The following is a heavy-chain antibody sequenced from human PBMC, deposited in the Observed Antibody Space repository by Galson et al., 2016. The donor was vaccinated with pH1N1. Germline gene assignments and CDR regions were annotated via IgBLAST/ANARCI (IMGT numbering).Heavy chain of an antibody. CDR2: IIAIFCTA. D-gene: IGHD3-3*01. J-gene: IGHJ4*02. CDR1: GGTFRSNA. CDR3: ATHSGYHIRDNPDY. V-gene: IGHV1-69*13. Sequence: SVKVSCKASGGTFRSNAISWVRQAPGQGLEWMGGIIAIFCTANYARKFQDRVTITADEFMTSAYMDLSSLTSEDTAVYYCATHSGYHIRDNPDYWGQGTLVTVSS.